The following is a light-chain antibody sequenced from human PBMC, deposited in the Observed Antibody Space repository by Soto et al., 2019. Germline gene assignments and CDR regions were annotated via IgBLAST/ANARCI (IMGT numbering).Light chain of an antibody. CDR3: QQYADWPIT. Sequence: GMTHSPVAVSLSPEERATLSCRAIQSVRNTYLAWYQQKPGQAPRLLISGASTRAAGIPARFSGSGSGTEFTLAISSLQSEDFAGYCCQQYADWPITFGGGTKA. CDR1: QSVRNTY. CDR2: GAS. V-gene: IGKV3-15*01. J-gene: IGKJ4*01.